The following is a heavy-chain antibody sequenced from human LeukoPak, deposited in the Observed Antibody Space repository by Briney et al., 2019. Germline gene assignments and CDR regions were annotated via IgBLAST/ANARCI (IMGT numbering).Heavy chain of an antibody. CDR1: GYTFTGYY. CDR3: ARVPIYSGWYFDL. D-gene: IGHD2-21*01. V-gene: IGHV1-2*02. CDR2: INPNSGGT. J-gene: IGHJ2*01. Sequence: GASVKVSRKASGYTFTGYYMHWVRQAPGQGLEWMGWINPNSGGTNYAQKFQGRVTMTRDTSISTAYMELSRLRSDDTAVYYCARVPIYSGWYFDLWGRGTLVTVSS.